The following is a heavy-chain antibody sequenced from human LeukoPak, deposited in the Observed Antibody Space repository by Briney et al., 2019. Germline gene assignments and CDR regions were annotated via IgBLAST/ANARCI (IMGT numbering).Heavy chain of an antibody. V-gene: IGHV3-23*01. CDR2: ISGSGEFT. D-gene: IGHD4-17*01. CDR1: GFTFSSYA. Sequence: GGSLRLSCAASGFTFSSYAMSWVRQAPGKGLEWVSSISGSGEFTDYADSVKGRFTISRDNPENTVYLQMSGLRVDDTATYFCAKVGYGDLDHWGQGVLVPVSS. CDR3: AKVGYGDLDH. J-gene: IGHJ4*02.